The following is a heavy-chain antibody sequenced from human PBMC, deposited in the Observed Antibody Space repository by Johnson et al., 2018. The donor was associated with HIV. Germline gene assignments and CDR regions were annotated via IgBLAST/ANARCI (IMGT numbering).Heavy chain of an antibody. CDR2: ISYSGSNK. V-gene: IGHV3-30*03. J-gene: IGHJ3*02. Sequence: QMLLVESGGGLVQPGGYLRLSCAASGFTVSSNYMSWVRQTPGNGLEWVSIISYSGSNKYYADSVKGRFTISRDNSKNTLYLQMNTLRAEDTAVYYCARGGVVHEGFDIRGLRTMVTVSS. CDR3: ARGGVVHEGFDI. D-gene: IGHD2-8*01. CDR1: GFTVSSNY.